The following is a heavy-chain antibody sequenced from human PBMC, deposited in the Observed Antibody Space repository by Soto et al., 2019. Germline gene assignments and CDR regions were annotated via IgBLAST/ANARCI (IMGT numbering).Heavy chain of an antibody. CDR1: GYNFAGYW. CDR3: ARGGVSTRTFDY. D-gene: IGHD3-3*01. CDR2: ICPSDSDT. J-gene: IGHJ4*02. Sequence: GESLKISFKGSGYNFAGYWIAWVRQMPGKGLELMGIICPSDSDTRYRPSFQGQVTISADKSISSAYLQWSSLRASDTAMYYCARGGVSTRTFDYWGQGTPVTVSS. V-gene: IGHV5-51*01.